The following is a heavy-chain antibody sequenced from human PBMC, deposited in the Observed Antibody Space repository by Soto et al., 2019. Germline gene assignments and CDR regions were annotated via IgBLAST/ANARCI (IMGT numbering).Heavy chain of an antibody. Sequence: GGSLRLSCAASGFTFSSYGMHWVRQAPGKGLEWVAVISYDGSNKYYADSVKGRFTISRDNSKNTLYLQMNSLRAEDTAVYYCAKDQLLMGVITYYFDYWGQGTLVTVSS. CDR3: AKDQLLMGVITYYFDY. CDR1: GFTFSSYG. V-gene: IGHV3-30*18. D-gene: IGHD3-10*01. CDR2: ISYDGSNK. J-gene: IGHJ4*02.